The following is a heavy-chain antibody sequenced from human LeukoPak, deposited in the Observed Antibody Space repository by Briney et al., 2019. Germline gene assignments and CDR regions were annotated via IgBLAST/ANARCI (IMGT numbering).Heavy chain of an antibody. CDR1: GFTFSKHG. Sequence: GGSLRLSCAASGFTFSKHGMHWVRQAPGKGLEWVAFIRLDGSNTYYADSVKGRFTSSRDNSKNTVDLQMNSLRTEDTAIYYCSKDINSYCRGDCSDYWGQGTLVIVSS. CDR3: SKDINSYCRGDCSDY. CDR2: IRLDGSNT. D-gene: IGHD2-15*01. V-gene: IGHV3-30*02. J-gene: IGHJ4*02.